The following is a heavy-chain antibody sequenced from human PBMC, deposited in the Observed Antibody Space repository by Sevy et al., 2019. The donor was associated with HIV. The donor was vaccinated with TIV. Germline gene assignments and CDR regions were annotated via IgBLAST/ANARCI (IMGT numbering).Heavy chain of an antibody. CDR1: GFTFSGSA. V-gene: IGHV3-73*01. D-gene: IGHD2-21*01. Sequence: GVSLRLSCAASGFTFSGSAMHWVRQASGKELEWVGRIRSKANSYATAYAASVKGRFTISRDDSKNTAYLQMNSLKTEDTAVYYCTRRAAYCAGDCYYDAFDIWGQGTMVTVSS. CDR2: IRSKANSYAT. J-gene: IGHJ3*02. CDR3: TRRAAYCAGDCYYDAFDI.